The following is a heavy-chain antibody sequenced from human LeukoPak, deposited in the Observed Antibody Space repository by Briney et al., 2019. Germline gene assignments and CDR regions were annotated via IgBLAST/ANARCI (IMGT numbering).Heavy chain of an antibody. V-gene: IGHV3-30-3*01. D-gene: IGHD5-18*01. Sequence: GGSLSLSCAASGSTFSSYTMRWVRQAPGKGLGWVAVISIDGSNNYYTDSVKGRFTISTDNSNNTLVLHMNSLVAEDTAVYYCARESGYSYGDSYYYCGIDIWGQGTTVTVSS. CDR1: GSTFSSYT. CDR2: ISIDGSNN. J-gene: IGHJ6*02. CDR3: ARESGYSYGDSYYYCGIDI.